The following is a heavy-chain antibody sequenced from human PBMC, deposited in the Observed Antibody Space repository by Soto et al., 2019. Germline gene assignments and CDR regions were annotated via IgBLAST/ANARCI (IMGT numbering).Heavy chain of an antibody. Sequence: ASVKVSCKASGYTFTSYGISWVRQAPGQGLEWMGWISAYSGNTNYAQKLQGRVTMTTDTSTSTAYMELRSLRSDDTAVYYCARHIVVVPAAPRYYYGMDVWGQRTTVTVSS. D-gene: IGHD2-2*01. J-gene: IGHJ6*02. CDR1: GYTFTSYG. CDR3: ARHIVVVPAAPRYYYGMDV. V-gene: IGHV1-18*04. CDR2: ISAYSGNT.